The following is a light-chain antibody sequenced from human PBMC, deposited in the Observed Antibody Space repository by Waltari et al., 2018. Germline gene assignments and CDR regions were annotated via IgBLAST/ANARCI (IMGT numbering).Light chain of an antibody. Sequence: ENGLTQSPNPLFLFSGEKAPLPCRASESLSSSYLAWYQQKPGQSPRLLMYRTSSRATGIPDRFSGSGSGTDFTLTISRLEPEDFAVYYCQQHGSTPWTFGQGTKVEIK. CDR2: RTS. CDR1: ESLSSSY. J-gene: IGKJ1*01. CDR3: QQHGSTPWT. V-gene: IGKV3-20*01.